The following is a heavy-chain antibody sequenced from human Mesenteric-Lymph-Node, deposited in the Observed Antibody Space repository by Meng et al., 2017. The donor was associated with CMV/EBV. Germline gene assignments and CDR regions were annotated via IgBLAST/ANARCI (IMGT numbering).Heavy chain of an antibody. V-gene: IGHV1-69*05. J-gene: IGHJ6*02. CDR1: GGTFSSYA. D-gene: IGHD6-19*01. CDR2: IIPIFGTA. Sequence: SVKVSCKASGGTFSSYAISWVRQAPGQGLEWMGGIIPIFGTANYAQKFQGRVTITTDESTGTAYMELSSLRSEDTAVYYCAREVAVAGDYYGMDVWGQGTTVTVSS. CDR3: AREVAVAGDYYGMDV.